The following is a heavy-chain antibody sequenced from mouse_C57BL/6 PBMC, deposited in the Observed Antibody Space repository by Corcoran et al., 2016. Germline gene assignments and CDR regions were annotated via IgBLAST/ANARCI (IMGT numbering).Heavy chain of an antibody. CDR1: GFNIKDYY. Sequence: EVQLQQSGAELVRPGASVKLSCTASGFNIKDYYMHWVKQRPEQGLEWIGRIDPEDGDTEYDPKFQGKATMTADTSSNTAYLQLSSLTSEDTAVYYCTTGYYGSSEVDYWGQGTTLTVSS. J-gene: IGHJ2*01. CDR3: TTGYYGSSEVDY. D-gene: IGHD1-1*01. V-gene: IGHV14-1*01. CDR2: IDPEDGDT.